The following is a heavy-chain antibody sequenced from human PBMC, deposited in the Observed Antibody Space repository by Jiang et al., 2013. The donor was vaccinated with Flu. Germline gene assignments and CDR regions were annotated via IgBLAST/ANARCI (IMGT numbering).Heavy chain of an antibody. CDR2: INHAGNT. CDR1: GGSFSGYY. V-gene: IGHV4-34*01. J-gene: IGHJ5*02. D-gene: IGHD2-15*01. CDR3: ARGPIIETVVGARCSWFDP. Sequence: LLKPSETLSLTCAVYGGSFSGYYWNWIRQPPGKGLEWIGEINHAGNTNYNPSLKSRVTISVDTSKNQFSLKLNSVTAADTAVYYCARGPIIETVVGARCSWFDPWG.